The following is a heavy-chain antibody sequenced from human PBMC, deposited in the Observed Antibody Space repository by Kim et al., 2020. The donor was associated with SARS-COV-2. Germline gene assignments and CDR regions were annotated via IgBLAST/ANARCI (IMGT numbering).Heavy chain of an antibody. J-gene: IGHJ4*02. V-gene: IGHV3-48*03. CDR3: ARLRRGRDGYNFDY. Sequence: GGSLRLSCAASGFTFGTYEMNWVRQAPGKGLEWVSHISSSGSSTHYADSVKGRCTISRDNARSSLFLQMNSLRAEDTAIYYCARLRRGRDGYNFDYWGQGTLVTVSS. D-gene: IGHD5-12*01. CDR2: ISSSGSST. CDR1: GFTFGTYE.